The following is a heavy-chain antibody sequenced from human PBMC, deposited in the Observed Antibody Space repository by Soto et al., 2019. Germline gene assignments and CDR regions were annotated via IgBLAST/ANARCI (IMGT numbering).Heavy chain of an antibody. V-gene: IGHV3-66*01. J-gene: IGHJ3*02. CDR2: IYSGGST. Sequence: PGGSLRLSCSASGFSVSSNYMSWVRQAPGKGLEWVSVIYSGGSTYYADSVKGRFTISRDNSKNTLYLQMNSLRAEDTAVYYCARANTYYYDSSGYPGAFDIWGQGTMVTVSS. CDR1: GFSVSSNY. CDR3: ARANTYYYDSSGYPGAFDI. D-gene: IGHD3-22*01.